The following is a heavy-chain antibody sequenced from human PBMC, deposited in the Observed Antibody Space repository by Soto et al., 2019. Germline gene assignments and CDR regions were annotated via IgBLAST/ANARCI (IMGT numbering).Heavy chain of an antibody. V-gene: IGHV1-24*01. CDR3: TSHVIMGALLY. CDR1: GYTLADLK. J-gene: IGHJ4*02. Sequence: ASVKVSCKVSGYTLADLKIHWVRQAPGKGLEGVGGYIPDQEKGIYAKNFRGRLTMTEDTSTDTAYMELNSLRFEDTAVYFCTSHVIMGALLYWGQGTLVTVSS. CDR2: YIPDQEKG. D-gene: IGHD1-26*01.